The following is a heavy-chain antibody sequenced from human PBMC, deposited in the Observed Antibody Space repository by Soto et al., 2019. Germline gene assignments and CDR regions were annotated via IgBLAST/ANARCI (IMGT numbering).Heavy chain of an antibody. CDR1: GGSISSGGYY. Sequence: SETLSLTCTVSGGSISSGGYYWSWIRQHPGKGLEWIGYIYYSGSTYYNPSLKSRVTISVDTSKNQFSLKLSSVTAADTAVYYCARVPRKPYCSSTSCSRGSFDYWGQGTLVTVSS. J-gene: IGHJ4*02. CDR2: IYYSGST. D-gene: IGHD2-2*01. V-gene: IGHV4-31*03. CDR3: ARVPRKPYCSSTSCSRGSFDY.